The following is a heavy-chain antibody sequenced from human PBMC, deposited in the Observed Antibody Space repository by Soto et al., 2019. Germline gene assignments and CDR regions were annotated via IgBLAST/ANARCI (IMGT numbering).Heavy chain of an antibody. V-gene: IGHV1-18*01. J-gene: IGHJ4*02. CDR3: ASGRYGDY. D-gene: IGHD1-26*01. CDR1: GYTFTSYG. Sequence: QVHLVQSGAEVKKPGASVKVSCKGSGYTFTSYGITWVRQAPGQGLEWMGWISAHNGNTDYAQKLQGRVTVTRDTSTSTAYMEMRSLRTEETAVCYCASGRYGDYWGQGALVTVSS. CDR2: ISAHNGNT.